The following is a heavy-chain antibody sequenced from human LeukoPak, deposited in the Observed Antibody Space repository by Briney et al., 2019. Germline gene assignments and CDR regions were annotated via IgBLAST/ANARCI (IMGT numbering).Heavy chain of an antibody. Sequence: GGSLRLSCAASGFTFSDYYMSWIRQAPGKGLEWVSIIYGGGDTYYADSVKGRFTISRDNSKNTLYLQMNGLRAEDTAVYYCARADQRNYDSEFHFDYWGQGTLVTVSS. CDR1: GFTFSDYY. J-gene: IGHJ4*02. V-gene: IGHV3-53*01. D-gene: IGHD1-7*01. CDR3: ARADQRNYDSEFHFDY. CDR2: IYGGGDT.